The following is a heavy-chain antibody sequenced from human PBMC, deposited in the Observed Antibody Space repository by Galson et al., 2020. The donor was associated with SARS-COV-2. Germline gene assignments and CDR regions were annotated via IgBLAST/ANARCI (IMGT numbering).Heavy chain of an antibody. CDR2: NYHSGNP. J-gene: IGHJ4*02. CDR1: GYSISSDYF. CDR3: ATYSVVVVARTAVRADY. Sequence: SETLSLTCTVSGYSISSDYFYGWIRQPPGKGQEWMGSNYHSGNPNYNPSLKSRVTISVDTSKNQFSLKLSTVTAADTAVYYCATYSVVVVARTAVRADYWGQGTLVTVSS. D-gene: IGHD2-15*01. V-gene: IGHV4-38-2*02.